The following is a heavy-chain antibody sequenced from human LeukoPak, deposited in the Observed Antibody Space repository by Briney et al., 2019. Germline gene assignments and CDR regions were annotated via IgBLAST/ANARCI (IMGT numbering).Heavy chain of an antibody. CDR3: ARQVLHTAMDY. D-gene: IGHD5-18*01. J-gene: IGHJ4*02. CDR1: GVSISSSSYH. Sequence: PSETLSLTCTVSGVSISSSSYHWDWIRQPPGKGLEWIGSIYDNGSTYYSPSLKSRVTISVDTSKNQFSLRLDSVTAADTAVYYCARQVLHTAMDYWGQGTLVSVSS. CDR2: IYDNGST. V-gene: IGHV4-39*01.